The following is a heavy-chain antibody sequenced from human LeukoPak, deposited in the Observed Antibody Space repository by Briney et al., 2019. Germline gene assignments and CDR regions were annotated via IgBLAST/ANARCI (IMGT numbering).Heavy chain of an antibody. V-gene: IGHV3-23*01. Sequence: GGSLRLSCAASGFTFSSYGMSWVRQAPGKGLEWVSAISGSGGSTYYADSVKGRFTISRDNSKNTLFLQMNSLRAEDTAVYYCARDYSSGWSLIHWYFDLWGRGTLVTVSS. J-gene: IGHJ2*01. D-gene: IGHD6-19*01. CDR2: ISGSGGST. CDR1: GFTFSSYG. CDR3: ARDYSSGWSLIHWYFDL.